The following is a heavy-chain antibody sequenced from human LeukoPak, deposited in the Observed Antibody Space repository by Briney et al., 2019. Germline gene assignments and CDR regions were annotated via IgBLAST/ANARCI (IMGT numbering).Heavy chain of an antibody. J-gene: IGHJ1*01. D-gene: IGHD2-15*01. CDR1: GFTFSDYY. CDR2: ISSSGSTI. CDR3: ARDFSGYDPVEYCSGGSCD. V-gene: IGHV3-11*01. Sequence: PGGSVRLSCAASGFTFSDYYMSWIRQAPGKGLEWVSYISSSGSTIYYADSVKGRFTISRDNAKNSLYLQMNSLRAEDTAVYYCARDFSGYDPVEYCSGGSCDWGQGTLVTVSS.